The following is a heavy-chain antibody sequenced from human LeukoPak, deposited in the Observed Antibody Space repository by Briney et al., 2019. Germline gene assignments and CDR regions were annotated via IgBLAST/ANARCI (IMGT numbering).Heavy chain of an antibody. V-gene: IGHV1-18*01. D-gene: IGHD3-16*01. Sequence: GASVKVSCKASGYTFTSYDINWVRQATGQGLEWMGWISAYNGNTNYAQKLQGRVTMTTDTSTSTAYMELRSLRSDDTAVYYCARDWGRVSDYWGQGTLVTVSS. CDR1: GYTFTSYD. CDR3: ARDWGRVSDY. J-gene: IGHJ4*02. CDR2: ISAYNGNT.